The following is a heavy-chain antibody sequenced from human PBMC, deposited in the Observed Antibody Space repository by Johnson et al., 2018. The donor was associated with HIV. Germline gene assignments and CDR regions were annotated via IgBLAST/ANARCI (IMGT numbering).Heavy chain of an antibody. J-gene: IGHJ3*02. Sequence: QEKLVESGGGVVQPGRSLRLSCAASGFTFSSYAMHWVRQAPGKGLEWVAIISYDGSNKYYADSVKGRFTISRDNSKNMLYLQMNSLRAEDTAVYYCAKDRGLSAFDIWGQGTMVTVSS. D-gene: IGHD3-10*01. CDR1: GFTFSSYA. CDR3: AKDRGLSAFDI. CDR2: ISYDGSNK. V-gene: IGHV3-30*04.